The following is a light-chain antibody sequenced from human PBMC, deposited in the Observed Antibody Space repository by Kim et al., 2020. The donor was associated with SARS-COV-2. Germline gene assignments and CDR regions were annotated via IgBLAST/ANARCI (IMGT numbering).Light chain of an antibody. J-gene: IGLJ3*02. CDR3: GTWDSSLSAGV. V-gene: IGLV1-51*01. CDR1: SPNTENNC. CDR2: DNN. Sequence: GHKVPMSCAGRSPNTENNCVSRYQQLPGTAPKLLIYDNNKRPSGIPDRVSGSRSGTSATLGITGLQTGDEADYYCGTWDSSLSAGVFGGGTQLTVL.